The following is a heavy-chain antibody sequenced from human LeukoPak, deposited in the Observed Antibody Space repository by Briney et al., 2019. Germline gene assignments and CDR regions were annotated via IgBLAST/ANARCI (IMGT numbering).Heavy chain of an antibody. CDR3: AKQVVGARDDYYYYCYMDV. D-gene: IGHD1-26*01. CDR2: ISGSGGST. CDR1: GFTFSSYA. Sequence: GGSLRLSCAASGFTFSSYAMSWVRQAPGKGLEWVSAISGSGGSTYYADSVKGRFTISRDNSKHTLYLQMNSLRAEDTAVYYCAKQVVGARDDYYYYCYMDVWGKGTTVTVSS. V-gene: IGHV3-23*01. J-gene: IGHJ6*03.